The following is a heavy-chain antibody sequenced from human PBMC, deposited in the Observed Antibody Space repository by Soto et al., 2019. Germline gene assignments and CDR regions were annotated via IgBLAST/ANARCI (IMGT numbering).Heavy chain of an antibody. CDR2: IYPLDSYT. Sequence: PGESLKISCQASGYSFTHRWIAWVRQMPGKGLEWLGVIYPLDSYTNYNPSLKSRVTISLDTSNDQFSLKLSSVTAADTAVYYCARTRDNNINYYYALDVWGPGTTVTVSS. CDR3: ARTRDNNINYYYALDV. CDR1: GYSFTHRW. J-gene: IGHJ6*02. D-gene: IGHD1-20*01. V-gene: IGHV5-51*01.